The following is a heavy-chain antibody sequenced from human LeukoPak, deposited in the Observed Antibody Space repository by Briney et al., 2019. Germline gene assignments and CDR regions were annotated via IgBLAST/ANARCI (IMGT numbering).Heavy chain of an antibody. J-gene: IGHJ2*01. V-gene: IGHV4-61*10. CDR3: ARGTNPGNYWYFDL. CDR2: IYSSGST. CDR1: GDSISSGSYY. Sequence: SETLSLTCTVSGDSISSGSYYWSWIRQPAGKGLEWIGRIYSSGSTNYNPSLKSRVTISVDTSKNQFSLNLSSVTAADTAVYYCARGTNPGNYWYFDLWSRGTLVTVSS. D-gene: IGHD1-7*01.